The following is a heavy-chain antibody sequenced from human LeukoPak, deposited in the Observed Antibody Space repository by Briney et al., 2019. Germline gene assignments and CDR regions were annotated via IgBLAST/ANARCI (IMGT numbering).Heavy chain of an antibody. Sequence: GGSLRLSCAASKFTFSHFCMHWVRQAPGKGLEWVAVIWNDGSNQYYAESVKGRFTVSRDNSQNMVYLQMNSLRPEDTAVYYCAKDAQRGFDYSNSLENWGQGTLVTVSS. D-gene: IGHD4-11*01. CDR1: KFTFSHFC. J-gene: IGHJ4*02. CDR3: AKDAQRGFDYSNSLEN. CDR2: IWNDGSNQ. V-gene: IGHV3-33*06.